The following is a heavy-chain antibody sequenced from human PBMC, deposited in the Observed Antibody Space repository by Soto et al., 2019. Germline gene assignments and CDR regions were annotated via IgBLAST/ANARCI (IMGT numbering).Heavy chain of an antibody. CDR1: GYTVTNYW. CDR2: IFPRDFDV. J-gene: IGHJ5*01. V-gene: IGHV5-51*01. CDR3: ARRVSLLQPIDS. D-gene: IGHD4-4*01. Sequence: GESLKISCQTSGYTVTNYWIGWVRQMPGGGLEWLGLIFPRDFDVRYSPSFEGQVTISADRSTATALLQWRSLEASDSALYFCARRVSLLQPIDSWGQGTPVTVSS.